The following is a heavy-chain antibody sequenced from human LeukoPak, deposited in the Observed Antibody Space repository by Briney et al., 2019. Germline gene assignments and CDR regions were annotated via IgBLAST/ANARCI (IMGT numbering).Heavy chain of an antibody. CDR1: GFTFDDYA. CDR2: ISWNSGSI. CDR3: AKDIGPYDSSGLDY. D-gene: IGHD3-22*01. Sequence: SLRLSCAASGFTFDDYAMHWVRQAPGKGLEWVSGISWNSGSIGYADSVKGRFTISRDNAKNSLYLQMNSLRAEDTALYYCAKDIGPYDSSGLDYWGQGTLVTVSS. V-gene: IGHV3-9*01. J-gene: IGHJ4*02.